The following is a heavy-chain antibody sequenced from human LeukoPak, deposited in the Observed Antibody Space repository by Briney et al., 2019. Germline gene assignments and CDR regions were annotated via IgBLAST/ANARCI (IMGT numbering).Heavy chain of an antibody. V-gene: IGHV3-23*01. CDR3: AKGGVMGARETDY. CDR1: KFTLPTYT. J-gene: IGHJ4*02. CDR2: ISSGGST. Sequence: RGSLRLSWAPTKFTLPTYTMGWDRQAPGQGLDWVSTISSGGSTYYPDSMKGRFTISRDNSKNTLYLQMNSLRGEDTAVYYCAKGGVMGARETDYWGQGTLVTVSS. D-gene: IGHD2-8*01.